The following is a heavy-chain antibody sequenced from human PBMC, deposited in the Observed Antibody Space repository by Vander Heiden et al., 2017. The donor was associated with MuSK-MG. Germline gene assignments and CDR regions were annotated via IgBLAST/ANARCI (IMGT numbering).Heavy chain of an antibody. J-gene: IGHJ6*02. D-gene: IGHD2-2*01. CDR1: GFTFSSYA. CDR2: ISGSGNNT. V-gene: IGHV3-23*01. Sequence: EVQLLESGGGLVPPGGSLSLSCAASGFTFSSYAMSWVRQAPGKGLEWVSAISGSGNNTYYADSVKGRFTISRDNSKNTVYLQMNSLRAEDTAVYYCADGGYCSRTSCYGGMDVWGQGTTVTVSS. CDR3: ADGGYCSRTSCYGGMDV.